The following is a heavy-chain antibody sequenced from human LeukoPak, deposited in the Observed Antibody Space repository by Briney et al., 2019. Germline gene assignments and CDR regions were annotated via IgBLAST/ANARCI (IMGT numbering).Heavy chain of an antibody. CDR2: ISSSGSTI. Sequence: GGSLRLSRAASLFTLISYEINWVRQAPGKGLEWVSYISSSGSTIYYADSVKGRFTNSRDNAKNSLYLQMNSLRAEDTAVYYCARAKVVVVAATPTTSLDYWGQGNLVTVSS. V-gene: IGHV3-48*03. CDR3: ARAKVVVVAATPTTSLDY. CDR1: LFTLISYE. D-gene: IGHD2-15*01. J-gene: IGHJ4*02.